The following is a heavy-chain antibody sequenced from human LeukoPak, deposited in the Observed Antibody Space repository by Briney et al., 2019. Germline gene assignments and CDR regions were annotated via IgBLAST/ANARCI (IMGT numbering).Heavy chain of an antibody. J-gene: IGHJ4*02. V-gene: IGHV3-7*03. CDR3: AKGDYDILTGYYMPFDY. CDR1: GFAFSSYW. CDR2: IKQDGSEK. Sequence: GGSLRLSCAASGFAFSSYWMSWVRQAPGKGLEWVANIKQDGSEKYYVDSVKGRFTISRDNSKNTLYLQMNSLRAEDTAVYYCAKGDYDILTGYYMPFDYWGQGTLVTVSS. D-gene: IGHD3-9*01.